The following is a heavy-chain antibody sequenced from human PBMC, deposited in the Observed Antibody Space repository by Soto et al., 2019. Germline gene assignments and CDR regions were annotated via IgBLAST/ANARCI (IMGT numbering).Heavy chain of an antibody. CDR3: ARGTGRSAAGTIGAFDI. J-gene: IGHJ3*02. Sequence: ASVKLSCKASGYTFTSYGISWVRQAPGQGLEWMGWISAYNGNTNYAQKLQGRVTMTTDTSTSTAYMELRSLRSDDTAVYYCARGTGRSAAGTIGAFDIWGQGTMVTVSS. CDR2: ISAYNGNT. CDR1: GYTFTSYG. D-gene: IGHD6-13*01. V-gene: IGHV1-18*01.